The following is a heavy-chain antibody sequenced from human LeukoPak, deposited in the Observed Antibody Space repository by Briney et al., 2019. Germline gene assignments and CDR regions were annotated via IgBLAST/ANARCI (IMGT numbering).Heavy chain of an antibody. J-gene: IGHJ3*02. CDR2: ISGSGGST. CDR1: GFTFSSYA. D-gene: IGHD6-19*01. V-gene: IGHV3-23*01. Sequence: GSLRLSCAASGFTFSSYAMSWVRQAPGKGLEWVSAISGSGGSTYYADSVKGRFTISRDNSKNTLYLQMNSLRAEDTAVYYCAKDLPIGYSSGWCPYPAAFDIWGQGTMVTVSS. CDR3: AKDLPIGYSSGWCPYPAAFDI.